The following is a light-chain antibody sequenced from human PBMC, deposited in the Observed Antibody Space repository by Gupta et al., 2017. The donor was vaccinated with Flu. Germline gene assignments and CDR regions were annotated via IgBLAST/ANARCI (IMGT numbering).Light chain of an antibody. J-gene: IGKJ1*01. CDR2: RAS. CDR3: QQYNSDAWT. CDR1: QSLNNW. Sequence: DIQMTQSPSTLSASVGDRVTITCRASQSLNNWLAWYQQKSGKAPKLLIYRASGLESGVPPRFSGSGSGTQYTLTINNLQPEDSATYYCQQYNSDAWTFGQGPRW. V-gene: IGKV1-5*03.